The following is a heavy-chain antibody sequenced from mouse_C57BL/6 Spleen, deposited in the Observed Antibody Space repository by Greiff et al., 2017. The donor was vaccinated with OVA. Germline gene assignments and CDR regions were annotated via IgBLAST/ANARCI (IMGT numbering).Heavy chain of an antibody. CDR1: GYTFTSYT. CDR2: INPSSGYT. V-gene: IGHV1-4*01. D-gene: IGHD1-1*01. CDR3: ARSGTTVGATGYFDR. Sequence: VQLQQSGAELARPGASVKMSCKASGYTFTSYTMHWVKQRPGQGLEWIGYINPSSGYTKYNQKFKDKATLTADKSSSTAYMQLSSLTSEDSAVYYCARSGTTVGATGYFDRRGKGTTLTVAS. J-gene: IGHJ2*01.